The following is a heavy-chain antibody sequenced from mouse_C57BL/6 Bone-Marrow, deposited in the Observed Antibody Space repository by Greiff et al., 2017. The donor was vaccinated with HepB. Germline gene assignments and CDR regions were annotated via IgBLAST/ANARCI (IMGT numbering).Heavy chain of an antibody. Sequence: VQLQQPGAELVKPGASVKMSCKASGYTFTSYWITWVKQRPGQGLEWIGDIYPGSGSTNYNEKFKSKATLTVDTSSSTAYMQLSSLTSEDSAVYYCASFITTEVPYAMDYWGQGTSVTVSS. D-gene: IGHD1-1*01. V-gene: IGHV1-55*01. J-gene: IGHJ4*01. CDR3: ASFITTEVPYAMDY. CDR1: GYTFTSYW. CDR2: IYPGSGST.